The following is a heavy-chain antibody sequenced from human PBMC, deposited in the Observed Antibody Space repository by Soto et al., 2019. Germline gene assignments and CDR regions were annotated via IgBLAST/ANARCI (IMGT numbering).Heavy chain of an antibody. J-gene: IGHJ6*02. CDR3: ARGGYGSTWSNLLDRSGLDV. D-gene: IGHD2-15*01. Sequence: QVQLVQSGAEAKKPGSSVKVSCKTSGGTFSSYAISWVRQAPGQGLEWMGGIVPLFRTTNYAQKFQGRVTITADTYTYTVYMELSGLRSGDTAVYYCARGGYGSTWSNLLDRSGLDVWGQGTTVTVSS. CDR1: GGTFSSYA. V-gene: IGHV1-69*06. CDR2: IVPLFRTT.